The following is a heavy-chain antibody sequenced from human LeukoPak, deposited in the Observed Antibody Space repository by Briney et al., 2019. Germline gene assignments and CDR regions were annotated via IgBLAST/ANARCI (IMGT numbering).Heavy chain of an antibody. CDR2: FYPGDSDT. V-gene: IGHV5-51*01. D-gene: IGHD3-10*01. CDR3: ARLYGSPDY. J-gene: IGHJ4*02. Sequence: GGSLKISCQGSGSTFSSYWIAWVRQLPGKGLEWMRIFYPGDSDTSYSPSFQGQVTISADKSINTAYLQWSSLKASDTGMYYCARLYGSPDYWGQGSLVTVSS. CDR1: GSTFSSYW.